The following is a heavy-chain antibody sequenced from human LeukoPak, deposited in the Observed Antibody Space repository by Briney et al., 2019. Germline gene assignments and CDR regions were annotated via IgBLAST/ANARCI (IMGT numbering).Heavy chain of an antibody. CDR3: ARDAPSLYYDSSGYSPDY. CDR2: ISAYNGNT. D-gene: IGHD3-22*01. Sequence: ASVKVSCKASGYTFTSYGISWVRQAPGQGVEWMGWISAYNGNTNYAQKLQGRVTMTTDTSTSTAYMELRSLRSDDTAVYYCARDAPSLYYDSSGYSPDYWGKGTLVTVSS. V-gene: IGHV1-18*01. CDR1: GYTFTSYG. J-gene: IGHJ4*02.